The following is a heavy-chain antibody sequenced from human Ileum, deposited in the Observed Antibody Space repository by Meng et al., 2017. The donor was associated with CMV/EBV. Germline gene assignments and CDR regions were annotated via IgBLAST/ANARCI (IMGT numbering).Heavy chain of an antibody. CDR3: ARRVREVRERSWENWLTP. Sequence: AQVQGSGQGLVGPSTTRSLICTASVGSISSSCWNWIRQSAGKRLEWIGRICGTGTIQYNPSFKSRRTLSLDTSKSQFSLRLTSVTAADTAVYFCARRVREVRERSWENWLTPWGQGILVTVSS. CDR2: ICGTGTI. V-gene: IGHV4-4*07. CDR1: VGSISSSC. J-gene: IGHJ5*02. D-gene: IGHD3-10*01.